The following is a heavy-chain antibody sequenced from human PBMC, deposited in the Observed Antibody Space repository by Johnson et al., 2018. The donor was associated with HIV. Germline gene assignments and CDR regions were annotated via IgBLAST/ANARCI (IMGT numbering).Heavy chain of an antibody. D-gene: IGHD1-26*01. Sequence: VQLVESGGGVVQPGGSLRLTCAASTFTFSSYAMHWVRQAPGKGLEYVSAISSNGGSTYYANSVKGRFTISRDNSKNTLYLQMKRLRVEDTAVYYCARDDLDNSGHLMAFDMWGQGTMVTVSS. CDR1: TFTFSSYA. J-gene: IGHJ3*02. CDR2: ISSNGGST. CDR3: ARDDLDNSGHLMAFDM. V-gene: IGHV3-64*01.